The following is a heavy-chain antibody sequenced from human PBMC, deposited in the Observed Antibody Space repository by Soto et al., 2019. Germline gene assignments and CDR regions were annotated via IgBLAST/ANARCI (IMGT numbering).Heavy chain of an antibody. Sequence: QVQLVQSGAEVKKPGSSVKVSCKASGGTFSSYTISWVRQAPGQGLEWMGRIIPILGIANYAQKFQGRVTITADKSTSTAYMELSSLRSEDTAVYYCARDMSVCGGDCSSLDYWGQGTLVTVSS. J-gene: IGHJ4*02. CDR2: IIPILGIA. D-gene: IGHD2-21*02. CDR1: GGTFSSYT. V-gene: IGHV1-69*08. CDR3: ARDMSVCGGDCSSLDY.